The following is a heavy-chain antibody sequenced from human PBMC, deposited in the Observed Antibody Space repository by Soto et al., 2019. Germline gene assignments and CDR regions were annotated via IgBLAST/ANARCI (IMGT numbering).Heavy chain of an antibody. CDR3: ATSPGLLWFGESEP. Sequence: SETLSLTCAVYSGPFRNYYWTWIRQPPGKGLEWIGEINHSGSTYYNPSLKSRVTISVDTSKNQFSLKLTSVTAADTAVYYCATSPGLLWFGESEPWGQGTLVTVSS. D-gene: IGHD3-10*01. CDR1: SGPFRNYY. J-gene: IGHJ5*02. CDR2: INHSGST. V-gene: IGHV4-34*01.